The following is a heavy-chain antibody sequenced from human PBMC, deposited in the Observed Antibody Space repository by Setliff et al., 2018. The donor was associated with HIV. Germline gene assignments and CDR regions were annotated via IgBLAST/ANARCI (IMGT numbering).Heavy chain of an antibody. CDR1: GFTFSSYS. D-gene: IGHD6-13*01. J-gene: IGHJ4*02. CDR2: ISSSSSTI. CDR3: ARDYSSSWYGPFDY. Sequence: LRLSCAASGFTFSSYSMNWVRQAPGKGLEWVSYISSSSSTIYYADSVEGRFTISRDNAKNSLYLQMNSLRAEDTAVYYCARDYSSSWYGPFDYWGQGTLVTVSS. V-gene: IGHV3-48*01.